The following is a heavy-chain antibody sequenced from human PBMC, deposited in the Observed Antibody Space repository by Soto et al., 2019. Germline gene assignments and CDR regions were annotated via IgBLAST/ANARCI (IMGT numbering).Heavy chain of an antibody. CDR2: MNPNSGNT. V-gene: IGHV1-8*01. CDR1: GYTFTSYD. J-gene: IGHJ6*03. D-gene: IGHD3-3*01. Sequence: GASVKVSCKASGYTFTSYDINWVRQATGQGLEWMGWMNPNSGNTGYAQKFQGRVTMTRNTSISTAYMELSSLRSEDTAVYYCARCVDEWYYYYYMDVWGKGTTVTVSS. CDR3: ARCVDEWYYYYYMDV.